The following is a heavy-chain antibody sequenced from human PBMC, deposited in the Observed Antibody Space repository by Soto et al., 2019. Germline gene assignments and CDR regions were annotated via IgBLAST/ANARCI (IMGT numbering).Heavy chain of an antibody. V-gene: IGHV3-7*02. CDR2: IKQDGSEK. Sequence: EVQLVESGGGLVQPGGSLRLSCAASGFGFTNYWMTWFRQAPGRGLEWVANIKQDGSEKYYVDSVKGRFAISRDNAKNSLFLQMDSLRAEDTAVYYCTKPYGSGSYPPRWGQGTLVTVSS. D-gene: IGHD3-10*01. CDR1: GFGFTNYW. J-gene: IGHJ4*02. CDR3: TKPYGSGSYPPR.